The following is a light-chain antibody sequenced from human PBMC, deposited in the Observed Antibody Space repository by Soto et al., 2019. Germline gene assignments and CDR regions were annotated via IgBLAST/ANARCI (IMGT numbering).Light chain of an antibody. CDR3: QHRSDWPPRLS. J-gene: IGKJ4*01. Sequence: EIVLTQSPATLSLSPGERATLSCRASRSVSTYLAGYQQKPGQAPRLLGYDASYRSTGIPARFSGRGSGTDFSLAFSSLGPDDCAVYYCQHRSDWPPRLSIGGGKNVEIK. V-gene: IGKV3-11*01. CDR2: DAS. CDR1: RSVSTY.